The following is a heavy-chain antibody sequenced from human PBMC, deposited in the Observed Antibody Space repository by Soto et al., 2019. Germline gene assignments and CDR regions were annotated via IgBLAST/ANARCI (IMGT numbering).Heavy chain of an antibody. CDR2: IQSGGPT. CDR1: GFTVSSKY. CDR3: ARDDVLCDGGRCYGVPLDV. V-gene: IGHV3-66*01. Sequence: EVHLVESGGGLVQPGGSLRLSCAASGFTVSSKYMSWVRQAPGKGLEWVSLIQSGGPTYYADSVKGRFTISRDTSENTLHLQMDSLRAEDTAVYYCARDDVLCDGGRCYGVPLDVCGKGTTGTVSS. D-gene: IGHD2-15*01. J-gene: IGHJ6*03.